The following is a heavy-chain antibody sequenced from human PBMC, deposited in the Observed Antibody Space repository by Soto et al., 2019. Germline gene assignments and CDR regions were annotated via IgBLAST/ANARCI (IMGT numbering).Heavy chain of an antibody. CDR2: IYYSGST. V-gene: IGHV4-31*03. CDR3: ARDSSSGYDAFDI. J-gene: IGHJ3*02. Sequence: QVQLQESGPGLVKPSQTLSLTCTVSGGSISSGGYYWSWICQHPGKGLEWIGYIYYSGSTYYNPSLKSRVTISVDTSKNQFSLKLSSVTAADTAVYYCARDSSSGYDAFDIWGQGTMVTVSS. CDR1: GGSISSGGYY. D-gene: IGHD3-22*01.